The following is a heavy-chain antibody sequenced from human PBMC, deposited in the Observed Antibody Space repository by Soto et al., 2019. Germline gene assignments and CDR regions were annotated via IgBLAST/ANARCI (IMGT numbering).Heavy chain of an antibody. Sequence: SVKVSCKASGFTFTSSAVQWVRQARGQRLEWIGWIVVGSGNTNYAQKFQERVTITRDMSTSTAYMELSSLRSEDTAVYYCAAASSSSGFCSYWGQGTLVTVSS. D-gene: IGHD6-6*01. CDR3: AAASSSSGFCSY. J-gene: IGHJ4*02. CDR2: IVVGSGNT. CDR1: GFTFTSSA. V-gene: IGHV1-58*01.